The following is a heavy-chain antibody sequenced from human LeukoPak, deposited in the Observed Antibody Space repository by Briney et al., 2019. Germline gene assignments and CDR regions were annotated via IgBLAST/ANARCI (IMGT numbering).Heavy chain of an antibody. Sequence: SETLSLTCTVSGGSISSYYWSWIRQPPGKGLEWIGYIYYSGSTNYNPSLKNRVTISVDTSKNQFSLKLSSVTAADTAVYYCARGSSGWLYNDYWGQGTLVTVSS. J-gene: IGHJ4*02. CDR3: ARGSSGWLYNDY. D-gene: IGHD6-19*01. CDR1: GGSISSYY. CDR2: IYYSGST. V-gene: IGHV4-59*08.